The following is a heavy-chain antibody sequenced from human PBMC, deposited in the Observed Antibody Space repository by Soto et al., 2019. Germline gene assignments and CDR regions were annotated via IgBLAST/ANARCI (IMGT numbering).Heavy chain of an antibody. V-gene: IGHV3-23*01. CDR3: AKVEDIVVVVAATVFDY. Sequence: GGSLRLSCAASGFTFSSYAMSWVRQAPGKGLEWVSAISGSGGSTYYADSVKGRFTISRDNSKNTLYLQMNSLRAEDTAVYYCAKVEDIVVVVAATVFDYWGQGTLVTVSS. D-gene: IGHD2-15*01. CDR1: GFTFSSYA. CDR2: ISGSGGST. J-gene: IGHJ4*02.